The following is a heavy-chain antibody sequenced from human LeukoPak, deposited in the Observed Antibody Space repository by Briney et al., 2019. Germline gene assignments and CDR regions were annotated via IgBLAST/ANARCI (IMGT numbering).Heavy chain of an antibody. J-gene: IGHJ4*02. CDR1: GGSISSYY. CDR3: ARAGSGYYFYYFDY. Sequence: SETLSLTCTVSGGSISSYYWSWIRQPPGKGLEWIGYVYYSGSTNYNPSLKSRVTISVDTSKNQFSLKLSSVTAADTAVYYCARAGSGYYFYYFDYWGQGTLVTVSS. D-gene: IGHD3-22*01. CDR2: VYYSGST. V-gene: IGHV4-59*01.